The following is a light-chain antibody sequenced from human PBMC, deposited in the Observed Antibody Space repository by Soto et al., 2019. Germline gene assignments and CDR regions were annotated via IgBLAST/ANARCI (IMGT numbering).Light chain of an antibody. CDR1: QSITNW. CDR3: QQYDSFAYT. J-gene: IGKJ2*01. Sequence: DIQMTQSPSTLSASVGDRVTITCRASQSITNWLAWYQQKPGKAPRLLIYKASSFESGVPSRFSGSGFGTEFTLTISSLQPDDFATYYCQQYDSFAYTFGQGTKLEIK. CDR2: KAS. V-gene: IGKV1-5*03.